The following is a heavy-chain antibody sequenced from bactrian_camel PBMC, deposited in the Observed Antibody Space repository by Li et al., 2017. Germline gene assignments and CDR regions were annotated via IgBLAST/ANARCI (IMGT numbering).Heavy chain of an antibody. CDR3: AADRDAWCGLLRHADFAH. V-gene: IGHV3S53*01. CDR1: TYTVSTYC. Sequence: HVQLVESGGGSVQAGGSLRLSCAADTYTVSTYCMAWFRQAPGKQREGVASIDTDGTTFYADSVKGRFTISRDAGKRIVSLLMTSLQPEDSAMYYCAADRDAWCGLLRHADFAHWGQGTQVTVS. J-gene: IGHJ4*01. CDR2: IDTDGTT. D-gene: IGHD1*01.